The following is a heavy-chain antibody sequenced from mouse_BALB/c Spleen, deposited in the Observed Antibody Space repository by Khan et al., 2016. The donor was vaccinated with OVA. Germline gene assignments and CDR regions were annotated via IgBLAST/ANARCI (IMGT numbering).Heavy chain of an antibody. V-gene: IGHV9-3-1*01. J-gene: IGHJ1*01. CDR2: INTYTDEP. CDR3: ASSGYWYFAV. CDR1: GYTFTNYG. Sequence: QIQLVQSGPELKKPGETVKISCKASGYTFTNYGMHWVKQAPGKGLKWMGWINTYTDEPTYADDFKGRFAFSLETSASTAYLQIDNLKNEDTATYFYASSGYWYFAVWGAGTTVTVSS. D-gene: IGHD1-3*01.